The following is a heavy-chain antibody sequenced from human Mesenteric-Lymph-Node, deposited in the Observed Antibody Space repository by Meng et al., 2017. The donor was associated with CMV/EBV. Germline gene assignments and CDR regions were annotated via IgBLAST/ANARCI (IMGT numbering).Heavy chain of an antibody. Sequence: GGSLRLSCAGSGFTFSSYAMSWVRQAPGKGLEWVSYISISSITIYYADSVKGRFTITRDNGKNSLYLQMNSLRAEDTAVYHCARPLDGSYGAASWGQGTMVTVSS. D-gene: IGHD1-26*01. CDR2: ISISSITI. CDR1: GFTFSSYA. V-gene: IGHV3-48*04. J-gene: IGHJ5*02. CDR3: ARPLDGSYGAAS.